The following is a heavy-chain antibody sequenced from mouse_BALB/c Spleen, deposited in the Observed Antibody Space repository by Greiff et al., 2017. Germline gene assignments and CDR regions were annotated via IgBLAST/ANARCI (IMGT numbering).Heavy chain of an antibody. J-gene: IGHJ4*01. CDR1: GFSLTSYG. CDR3: ARDRDSSGYVGAMDY. Sequence: VMLVESGPGLVAPSQSLSITCTVSGFSLTSYGVHWVRQPPGKGLEWLGVIWAGGSTNYNSALMSRLSISKDNSKSQVFLKMNSLQTDDTAMYYCARDRDSSGYVGAMDYWGQGTSVTVSS. V-gene: IGHV2-9*02. CDR2: IWAGGST. D-gene: IGHD3-2*01.